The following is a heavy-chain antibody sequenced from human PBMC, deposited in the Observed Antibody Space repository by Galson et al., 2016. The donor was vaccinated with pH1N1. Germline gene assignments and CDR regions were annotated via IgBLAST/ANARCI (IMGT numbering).Heavy chain of an antibody. CDR1: GSSFSNSW. D-gene: IGHD1-26*01. CDR2: IYLGDSDT. Sequence: QSGAEVKKPGESLKISCKGSGSSFSNSWIVWVRQMPGKGLEWMGIIYLGDSDTTNSPSFQGQVTISADKSISTAYLQWSSLKASDTAMYYCATPRGSSSLAFDYWGQGTLVTVSS. CDR3: ATPRGSSSLAFDY. J-gene: IGHJ4*02. V-gene: IGHV5-51*01.